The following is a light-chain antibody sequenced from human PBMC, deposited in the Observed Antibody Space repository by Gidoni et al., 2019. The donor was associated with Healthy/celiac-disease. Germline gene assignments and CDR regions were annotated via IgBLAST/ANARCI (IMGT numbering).Light chain of an antibody. V-gene: IGKV2-28*01. CDR2: LGS. Sequence: DIVMTQSPLSLPVTPGEPASISCRASQSLLHSNGYNYLDWYLQKPGQSPQLLIDLGSNRASGVPDRFSGSGSGTEFTLKISRVEAEDVGVYYCMQALQTPWTFGQGTKVEIK. CDR1: QSLLHSNGYNY. J-gene: IGKJ1*01. CDR3: MQALQTPWT.